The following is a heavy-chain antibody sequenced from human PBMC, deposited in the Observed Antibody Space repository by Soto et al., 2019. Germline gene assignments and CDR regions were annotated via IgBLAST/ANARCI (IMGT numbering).Heavy chain of an antibody. Sequence: VSLNVSCQAKGYTGTSYGISWVRQAPGQGLEWMGWISAYNGNTNYAQKLQGRVTMTTDTSTSTAYMELRSLRSDDTAVYYCARVPTSIAAAGTLDYWGQGTLVTVSS. CDR1: GYTGTSYG. V-gene: IGHV1-18*01. D-gene: IGHD6-13*01. CDR3: ARVPTSIAAAGTLDY. J-gene: IGHJ4*02. CDR2: ISAYNGNT.